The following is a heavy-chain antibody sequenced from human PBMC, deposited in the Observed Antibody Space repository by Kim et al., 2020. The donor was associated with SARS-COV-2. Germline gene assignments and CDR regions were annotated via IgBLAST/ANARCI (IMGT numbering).Heavy chain of an antibody. J-gene: IGHJ6*02. Sequence: YADSVKGRFTISRDNSKNTLDLQMNSLRAEDTAVYYCASGQGGHYYGMDVWGQGTTVTVSS. V-gene: IGHV3-30*01. D-gene: IGHD3-16*01. CDR3: ASGQGGHYYGMDV.